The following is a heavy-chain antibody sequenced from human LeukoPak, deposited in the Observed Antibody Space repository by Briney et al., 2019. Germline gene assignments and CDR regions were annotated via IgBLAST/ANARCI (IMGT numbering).Heavy chain of an antibody. CDR1: GFTFSSYL. D-gene: IGHD6-13*01. J-gene: IGHJ4*02. Sequence: PGGSLRLSRAASGFTFSSYLMSWVRQAPRKGLEWVANIKQDGSEKHYVDSVKGRFTISRDNARNSLFLQMNSLRAEDTAVYYCARDSHPGYSNIWGQGTLVTVSS. CDR2: IKQDGSEK. V-gene: IGHV3-7*03. CDR3: ARDSHPGYSNI.